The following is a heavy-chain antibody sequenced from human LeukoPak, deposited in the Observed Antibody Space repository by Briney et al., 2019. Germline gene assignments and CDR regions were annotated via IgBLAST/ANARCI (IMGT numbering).Heavy chain of an antibody. J-gene: IGHJ4*02. V-gene: IGHV3-23*01. CDR2: ISGSGGST. D-gene: IGHD5-12*01. CDR3: AKDLRGALGY. CDR1: GFTFSSYA. Sequence: TGGSLRLSCAASGFTFSSYAMSWVRQAPGKGLEWVSVISGSGGSTYYADSVKGRFTISRDNSKNTLYLQMNSLRAEDTAVYYCAKDLRGALGYWGQGTLVTVSS.